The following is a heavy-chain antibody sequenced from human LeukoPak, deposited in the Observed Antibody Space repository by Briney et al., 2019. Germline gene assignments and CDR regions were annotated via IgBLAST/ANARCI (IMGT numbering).Heavy chain of an antibody. D-gene: IGHD3-10*01. CDR3: ARATMVRGVFDLDY. CDR2: IYTSGST. Sequence: PSETLSLTCTVSGGSISSGSYYWSWIRQPAGKGLEWIGRIYTSGSTNYNPSLKSRVTISVDTSKNQFSLKLSSVTAADTAVYYCARATMVRGVFDLDYWGQGTLVTVSS. V-gene: IGHV4-61*02. J-gene: IGHJ4*02. CDR1: GGSISSGSYY.